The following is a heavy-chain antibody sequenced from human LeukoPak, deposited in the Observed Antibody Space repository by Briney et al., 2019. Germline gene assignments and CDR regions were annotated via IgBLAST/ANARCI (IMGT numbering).Heavy chain of an antibody. Sequence: SGGSLRLSCAASGFTISSNHMSWVRQAPGKGLEWVSIIYSGGSTYYADSVKGRFTISRDNSKTTLYLQMKSLRAEDTAVYYCARMYGGNSDAFDIWGQGTLVTVSS. J-gene: IGHJ3*02. CDR1: GFTISSNH. D-gene: IGHD4-23*01. CDR2: IYSGGST. V-gene: IGHV3-53*01. CDR3: ARMYGGNSDAFDI.